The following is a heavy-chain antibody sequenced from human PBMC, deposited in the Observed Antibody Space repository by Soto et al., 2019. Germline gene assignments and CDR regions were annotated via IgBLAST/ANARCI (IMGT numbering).Heavy chain of an antibody. CDR2: IIPIFVTA. Sequence: QVQLVQSGAEVKKPGSSVKVSCKASGGTFSSYAISCVRQAPGQGLEWMGGIIPIFVTANYAQKFPGRVIIPANESTSTADVELRSLRYEDMAVFDGARGGGDCVLIVSVMEFLVQVTTVSVSS. J-gene: IGHJ6*02. V-gene: IGHV1-69*01. CDR1: GGTFSSYA. D-gene: IGHD2-8*01. CDR3: ARGGGDCVLIVSVMEF.